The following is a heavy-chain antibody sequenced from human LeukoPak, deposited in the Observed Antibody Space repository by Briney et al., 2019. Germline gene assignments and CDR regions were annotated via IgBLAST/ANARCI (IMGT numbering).Heavy chain of an antibody. CDR1: GFTFSNYA. Sequence: PGGSLRLSCAASGFTFSNYAMSWVRQAPGKGLEWVSAISGSGGSTYYADSVKGRFTISRDNSKNTLYLQMNSLRAEDTAVYYCAASGYDYYYGMDVWGQGTTVTVSS. D-gene: IGHD5-12*01. V-gene: IGHV3-23*01. CDR2: ISGSGGST. J-gene: IGHJ6*02. CDR3: AASGYDYYYGMDV.